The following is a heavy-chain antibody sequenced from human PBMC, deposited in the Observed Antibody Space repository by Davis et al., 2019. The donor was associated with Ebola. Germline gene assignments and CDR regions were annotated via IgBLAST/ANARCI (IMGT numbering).Heavy chain of an antibody. CDR1: GGSIISYY. Sequence: SETLSLTCTVSGGSIISYYWSWIRQHPGKGLEWIGYIYYSGSTYYNPSLKSRVTISVDTSKNQISLRLNSVTAADTAVYYCARDLSRFPPYYRMDVWGQGTTVTVSS. CDR3: ARDLSRFPPYYRMDV. J-gene: IGHJ6*02. CDR2: IYYSGST. D-gene: IGHD2-2*01. V-gene: IGHV4-59*01.